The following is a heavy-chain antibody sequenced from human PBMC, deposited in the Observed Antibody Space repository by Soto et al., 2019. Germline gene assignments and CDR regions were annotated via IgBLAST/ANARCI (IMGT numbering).Heavy chain of an antibody. CDR1: GYTFTSYD. D-gene: IGHD3-10*01. V-gene: IGHV1-8*01. Sequence: ASVKVSCKASGYTFTSYDINWVRQATGQGLEWMGWMNPNSGNTGYAQKFRGRVTMTRNTSISTAYMELRSLRSDDTAVYYCATPTPLRGGIITSINFDFWGRG. J-gene: IGHJ4*02. CDR3: ATPTPLRGGIITSINFDF. CDR2: MNPNSGNT.